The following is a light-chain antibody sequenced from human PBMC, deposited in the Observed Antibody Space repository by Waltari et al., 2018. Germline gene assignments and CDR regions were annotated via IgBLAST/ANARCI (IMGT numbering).Light chain of an antibody. CDR1: SSDVGYSNY. CDR3: SSYAGNNFYV. J-gene: IGLJ1*01. CDR2: EVS. Sequence: QSALTQPPSASGSPGQSVPISCTGTSSDVGYSNYVSWYQQHPGKAPKLMIFEVSKRFSGVPDRFSGSKSANTASLTVSGLQAEDEADYYCSSYAGNNFYVFGTGTTVTVL. V-gene: IGLV2-8*01.